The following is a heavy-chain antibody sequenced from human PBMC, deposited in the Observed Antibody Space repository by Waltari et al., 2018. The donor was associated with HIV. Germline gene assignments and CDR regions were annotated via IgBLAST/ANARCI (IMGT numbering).Heavy chain of an antibody. Sequence: QVQLVQSGAEVKKPGASVKVSCKASGYTFTSYALHWVRPATGQRLEWMGWINAGNGNTKYSQKFQGRVTITRDTSASTAYMELSSLRSEDTAVYYCARDGYYYDSSGYSSYFDYWGQGTLVTVSS. D-gene: IGHD3-22*01. V-gene: IGHV1-3*01. CDR2: INAGNGNT. CDR3: ARDGYYYDSSGYSSYFDY. J-gene: IGHJ4*02. CDR1: GYTFTSYA.